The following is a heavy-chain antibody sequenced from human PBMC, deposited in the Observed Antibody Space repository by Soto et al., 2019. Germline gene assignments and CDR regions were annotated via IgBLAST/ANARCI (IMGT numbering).Heavy chain of an antibody. CDR3: ARDRGIAVAGGHFYYGMDV. V-gene: IGHV1-18*01. D-gene: IGHD6-19*01. Sequence: QVQLVQSGAEVKKPGASVKVSCKASGYTFTSYGISWVRQAPGQGLEWMGWISAYNGNTNYAQKLQGRVTMITDTSTSTAYMELRRLRSDDTAVYYCARDRGIAVAGGHFYYGMDVWGQGTTVTVSS. J-gene: IGHJ6*02. CDR2: ISAYNGNT. CDR1: GYTFTSYG.